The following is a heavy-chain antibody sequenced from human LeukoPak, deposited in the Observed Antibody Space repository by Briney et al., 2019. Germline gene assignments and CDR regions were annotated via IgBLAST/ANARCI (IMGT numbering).Heavy chain of an antibody. D-gene: IGHD3-3*01. Sequence: GGSLTLSCAASGFTFSSYAMSWVRQAPGKGLEGVSAISGSGGSTYYADSVKGRLTISRDNSKNTLYLQMNSLRAEDTAVYYCAKDVGTIFGVVIRFDYWGQGTLVTVSS. CDR3: AKDVGTIFGVVIRFDY. J-gene: IGHJ4*02. CDR2: ISGSGGST. CDR1: GFTFSSYA. V-gene: IGHV3-23*01.